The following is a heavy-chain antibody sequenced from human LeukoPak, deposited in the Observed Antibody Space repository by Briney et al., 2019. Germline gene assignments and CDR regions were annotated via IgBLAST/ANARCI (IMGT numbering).Heavy chain of an antibody. V-gene: IGHV1-18*01. CDR2: ISAYNDNT. J-gene: IGHJ4*02. CDR1: GYTFINYG. D-gene: IGHD6-6*01. CDR3: AKGRRRSSSGFDY. Sequence: ASVKVSCKASGYTFINYGISWVRQAPGQGLEWMGWISAYNDNTHYAQKLQGRVTMTTDTSTSTAYMELRSLRADDTAVYFCAKGRRRSSSGFDYWGQGTLVTVSS.